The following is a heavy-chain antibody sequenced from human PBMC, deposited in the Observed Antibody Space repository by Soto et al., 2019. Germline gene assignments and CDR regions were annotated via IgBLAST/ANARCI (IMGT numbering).Heavy chain of an antibody. CDR3: VRGAGSPFPLDY. CDR1: GFTVSTNY. CDR2: LYSAGTT. D-gene: IGHD1-26*01. J-gene: IGHJ4*02. V-gene: IGHV3-66*01. Sequence: PGGSLRLSCAASGFTVSTNYMSWVRQAPGKGLEWVSVLYSAGTTYYADSVKGRLTISRDNSKNTLYLQMNSLRAEDTAVYYCVRGAGSPFPLDYWGQGTLVTVSS.